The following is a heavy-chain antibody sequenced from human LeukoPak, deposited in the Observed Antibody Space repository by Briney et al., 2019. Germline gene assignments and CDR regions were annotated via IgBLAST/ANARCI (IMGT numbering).Heavy chain of an antibody. J-gene: IGHJ4*02. CDR2: ISYDGSNK. CDR3: ARAPFYDFWSGYYKAEGYFDY. V-gene: IGHV3-30-3*01. D-gene: IGHD3-3*01. CDR1: GFTFSSYA. Sequence: PGGSLRLSCAASGFTFSSYAMHWVRQAPGKGLEWVAVISYDGSNKYYADSVKGRFTISRDNSKNTLYLQMNSLRAEDTAVYYCARAPFYDFWSGYYKAEGYFDYWGQGTLVTVSS.